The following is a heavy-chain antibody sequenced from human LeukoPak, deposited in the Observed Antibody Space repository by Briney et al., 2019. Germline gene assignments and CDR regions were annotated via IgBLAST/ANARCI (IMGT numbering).Heavy chain of an antibody. CDR3: SKRRRRETGPFES. Sequence: GGALRLSCVASGFTISSDAMTWVRQAPGQGLEWVSASYGSDTDYADSVRGRFTISRDDSKNTLYLQMNGLRVEDTAVYFCSKRRRRETGPFESWGQGTLVPVSP. D-gene: IGHD5-24*01. J-gene: IGHJ4*02. V-gene: IGHV3-23*05. CDR2: SYGSDT. CDR1: GFTISSDA.